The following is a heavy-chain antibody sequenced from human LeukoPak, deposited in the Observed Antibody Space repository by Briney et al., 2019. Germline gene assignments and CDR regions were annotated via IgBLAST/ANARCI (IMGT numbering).Heavy chain of an antibody. CDR1: GFTFSSYA. Sequence: GGSLRLSCAASGFTFSSYAMSWVRQAPGKGLEWVANIRQSGSEKYYVDSVKGRFTISRDNAKNSLYLQLNSLRAEDTAIYYCARSLVDVYYYYMDVWGEGTTVTISS. CDR2: IRQSGSEK. D-gene: IGHD3-16*02. CDR3: ARSLVDVYYYYMDV. V-gene: IGHV3-7*01. J-gene: IGHJ6*03.